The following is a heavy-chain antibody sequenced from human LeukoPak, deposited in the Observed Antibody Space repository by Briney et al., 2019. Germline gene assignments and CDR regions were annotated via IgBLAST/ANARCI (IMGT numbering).Heavy chain of an antibody. Sequence: GGSLRLSCAASGFTFNSYWMHWVRQAPGKGLAWVSRIYSDGSTTNYADSVKGRFTISRDNAKNTLYLQMNSLRAEDTAVYYCARDSPNYSKGAIDIWGQGTMVTVSS. J-gene: IGHJ3*02. D-gene: IGHD1-7*01. V-gene: IGHV3-74*01. CDR3: ARDSPNYSKGAIDI. CDR2: IYSDGSTT. CDR1: GFTFNSYW.